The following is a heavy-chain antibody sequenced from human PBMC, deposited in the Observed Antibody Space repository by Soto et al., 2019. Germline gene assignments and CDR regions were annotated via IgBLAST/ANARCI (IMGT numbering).Heavy chain of an antibody. CDR3: ARENRGNQDY. CDR2: VYYSGST. CDR1: GATISSYY. Sequence: PSETLSLTCTVSGATISSYYWSWIRQPPGKGLEWIGYVYYSGSTKYNPSLQSRVTMSVDTSKNQFSLKLNSVTAADTAVYYCARENRGNQDYWGQGTLVTVSS. V-gene: IGHV4-59*08. D-gene: IGHD2-15*01. J-gene: IGHJ4*02.